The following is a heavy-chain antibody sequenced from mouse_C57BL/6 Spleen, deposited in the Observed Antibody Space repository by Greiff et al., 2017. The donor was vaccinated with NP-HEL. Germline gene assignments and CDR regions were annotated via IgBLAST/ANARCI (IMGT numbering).Heavy chain of an antibody. CDR2: IYPGDGDT. D-gene: IGHD2-12*01. CDR1: GYAFSSYW. V-gene: IGHV1-80*01. Sequence: VKLMESGAELVKPGASVKISCKASGYAFSSYWMNWVKQRPGKGLEWIGQIYPGDGDTNYNGKFKGKATLTADKSSSTAYMQLSSLTSEDSEVYFCERTDSPYYCDYWGQGTTLTVSS. J-gene: IGHJ2*01. CDR3: ERTDSPYYCDY.